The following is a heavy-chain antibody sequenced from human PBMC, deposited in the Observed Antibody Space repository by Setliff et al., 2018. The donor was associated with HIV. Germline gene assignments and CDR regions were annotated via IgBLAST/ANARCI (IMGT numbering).Heavy chain of an antibody. V-gene: IGHV5-51*01. CDR3: AKHLSPGSGWYSKARGMDV. CDR2: IYPGNSDT. CDR1: GYTFSNYC. J-gene: IGHJ6*02. D-gene: IGHD6-19*01. Sequence: PGESLTISCKDSGYTFSNYCIAWVRQMPGKGLEWMGIIYPGNSDTTYSPSFQGQVTISADKSISTAYLQWSSLKASDTAMYYCAKHLSPGSGWYSKARGMDVWGQGTTGTAP.